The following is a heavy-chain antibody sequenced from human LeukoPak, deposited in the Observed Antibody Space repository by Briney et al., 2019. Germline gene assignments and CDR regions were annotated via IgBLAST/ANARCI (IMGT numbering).Heavy chain of an antibody. V-gene: IGHV3-20*01. CDR2: INWNGGST. J-gene: IGHJ4*02. CDR3: ARTRYSGSYGGADY. CDR1: GFTFDNYG. Sequence: PGGSLRLSCAASGFTFDNYGMSWVRQAPGKGLEWVSGINWNGGSTGYADSVKGRFTISRDNAKNSLYLQMNSLRAGDTALYHCARTRYSGSYGGADYWGQGTLVTVSS. D-gene: IGHD1-26*01.